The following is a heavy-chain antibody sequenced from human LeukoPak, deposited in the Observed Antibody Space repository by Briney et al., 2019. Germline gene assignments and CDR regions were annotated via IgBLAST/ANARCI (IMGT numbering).Heavy chain of an antibody. Sequence: GESLKISCAASGFTFNDYWMTWVRQAPGKGLEWVAHIKQDGSERYYGDSVKGRFTISRDNAKNLVYLQMNSLGAEDTALYYCARGWNYAFRFDSWGQGTLVTVSS. D-gene: IGHD1-7*01. CDR2: IKQDGSER. J-gene: IGHJ4*02. V-gene: IGHV3-7*01. CDR3: ARGWNYAFRFDS. CDR1: GFTFNDYW.